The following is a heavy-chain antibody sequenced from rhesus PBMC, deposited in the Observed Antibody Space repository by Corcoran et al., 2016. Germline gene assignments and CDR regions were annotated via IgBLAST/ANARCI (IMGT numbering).Heavy chain of an antibody. D-gene: IGHD2-2*01. J-gene: IGHJ4*01. CDR3: AGRHRITQTFEY. CDR2: ISSSSGSI. V-gene: IGHV4-173*01. CDR1: GGSIMYNR. Sequence: QLQLQESGPGLVKPSETLSLPCAVSGGSIMYNRWSLLRQPPGKGLEWFTPISSSSGSINYNPSFKVRITISTSTSNHHFSLKLPSVASADTALYYCAGRHRITQTFEYWGQGVLVTVSS.